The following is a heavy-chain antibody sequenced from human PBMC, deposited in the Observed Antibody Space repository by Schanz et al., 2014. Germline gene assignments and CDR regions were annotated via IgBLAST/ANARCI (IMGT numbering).Heavy chain of an antibody. CDR3: AKWEDIVPEPEPMRGWFDS. CDR2: IWYDGSNK. V-gene: IGHV3-33*03. D-gene: IGHD2-8*01. CDR1: GFTFSSYA. J-gene: IGHJ5*01. Sequence: VQLVESGGGLVQPGGSLRLSCAASGFTFSSYAMTWVRQAPGKGLEWVAIIWYDGSNKYYADSVKGRFIVSRDNSRATLFLQMDSLRAADTAFYHCAKWEDIVPEPEPMRGWFDSWGQGILVTVSS.